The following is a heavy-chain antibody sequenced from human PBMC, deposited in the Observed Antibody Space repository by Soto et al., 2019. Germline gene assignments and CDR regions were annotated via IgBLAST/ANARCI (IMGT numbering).Heavy chain of an antibody. D-gene: IGHD3-10*01. CDR3: TRPDFYFASGDWPL. CDR1: GYSFTTYW. V-gene: IGHV5-51*01. CDR2: IYPGDSDT. Sequence: EVQLVQSGAEVKKSGESLRISCKGSGYSFTTYWIGWVRQRPGKGLEWMGIIYPGDSDTRYIPSFQGQVTISADKSINTAYLQWSSLKASDTAVYYCTRPDFYFASGDWPLWGQGTPVTVSS. J-gene: IGHJ1*01.